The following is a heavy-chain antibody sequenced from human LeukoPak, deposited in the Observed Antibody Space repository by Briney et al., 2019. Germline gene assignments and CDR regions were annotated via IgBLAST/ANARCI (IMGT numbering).Heavy chain of an antibody. V-gene: IGHV4-61*02. CDR3: ARAEVTTNWFDP. CDR1: GGSISSGSFY. J-gene: IGHJ5*02. D-gene: IGHD4-17*01. Sequence: SQTLSLTCTVSGGSISSGSFYWSWIRQPAGKGLEWIGRIYTSGSTNYNPSLKSRVTISVDTSKNQFSLKLSSVTAADTAVYYCARAEVTTNWFDPWGQGTLVTVSS. CDR2: IYTSGST.